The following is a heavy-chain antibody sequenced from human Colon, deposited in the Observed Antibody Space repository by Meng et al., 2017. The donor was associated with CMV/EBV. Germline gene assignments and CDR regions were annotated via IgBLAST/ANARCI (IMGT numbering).Heavy chain of an antibody. Sequence: QVQLVESXXXXXQXXGXXRLSCEASGFSFTNYGLHWVRQAPGTGLEWLAYIRPDGITKLYVESVRGRFTISRDNSKNTMSLQMNSLRVEDTAVYYYTKDDNDFWSWGQGTLVTVYS. V-gene: IGHV3-30*02. J-gene: IGHJ5*02. CDR1: GFSFTNYG. CDR2: IRPDGITK. D-gene: IGHD3-3*01. CDR3: TKDDNDFWS.